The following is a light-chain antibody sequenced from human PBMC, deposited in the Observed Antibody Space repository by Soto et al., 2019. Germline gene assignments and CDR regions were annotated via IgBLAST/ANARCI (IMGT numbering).Light chain of an antibody. CDR2: GAS. CDR3: QHYGSSRT. CDR1: QSVSTSY. J-gene: IGKJ1*01. V-gene: IGKV3-20*01. Sequence: EIGLPQSPGTLSLSPGERATLSCRASQSVSTSYLAWYQHKPGQAPRLLIYGASRRATGVPDRFSGSGSGRDYTLTISRLEPEDFAVYYCQHYGSSRTFGQGTKVDIK.